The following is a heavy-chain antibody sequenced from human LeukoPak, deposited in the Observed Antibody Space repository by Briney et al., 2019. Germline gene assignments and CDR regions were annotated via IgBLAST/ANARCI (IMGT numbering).Heavy chain of an antibody. D-gene: IGHD6-13*01. J-gene: IGHJ6*03. CDR3: AKSSTSSGSYYYYYYYMDV. CDR1: GFTFSNYV. CDR2: ISGSGGST. V-gene: IGHV3-23*01. Sequence: GGSLRLSCAASGFTFSNYVMSWVRQAPGKGLEWVSGISGSGGSTYYADSVKGRFIISRDTSKSTLFLQMNSLRAEDTAVYYCAKSSTSSGSYYYYYYYMDVWGQGTTVTVSS.